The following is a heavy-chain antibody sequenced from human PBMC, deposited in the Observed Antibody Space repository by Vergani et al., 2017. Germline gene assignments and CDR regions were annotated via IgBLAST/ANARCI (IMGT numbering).Heavy chain of an antibody. CDR2: ISYDGSNK. CDR1: GFTFSSYA. Sequence: QVQLVESGGGVVQPGRSLRLSCAASGFTFSSYAMHWVRQAPGKGLEWVAVISYDGSNKYYADSVKGRFTISRDNSKNTLYLQMNSLRAEDTAVYYCARCYYYGSGSLKPTPPVTNDYWGQGTLVTVSS. D-gene: IGHD3-10*01. J-gene: IGHJ4*02. CDR3: ARCYYYGSGSLKPTPPVTNDY. V-gene: IGHV3-30*04.